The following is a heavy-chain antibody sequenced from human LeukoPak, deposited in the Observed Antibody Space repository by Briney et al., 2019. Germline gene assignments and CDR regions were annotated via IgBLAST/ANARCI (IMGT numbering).Heavy chain of an antibody. J-gene: IGHJ4*02. CDR2: FYHSGST. D-gene: IGHD3-22*01. CDR1: DASISSYY. CDR3: ATPYYYDNSGYYPRFDY. V-gene: IGHV4-59*08. Sequence: SETLSLTCTVSDASISSYYWTWIRQSLGKGLEWIASFYHSGSTNYNPSLKSRVTISADTSRNQFSLSLSSVTASDTAVYYCATPYYYDNSGYYPRFDYWGQGTLVTVSS.